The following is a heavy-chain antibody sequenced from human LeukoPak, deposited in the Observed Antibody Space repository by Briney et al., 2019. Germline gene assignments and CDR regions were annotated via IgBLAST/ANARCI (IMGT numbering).Heavy chain of an antibody. CDR3: ARGGSWYVGYWFDP. D-gene: IGHD6-13*01. Sequence: SSETLSLTCTVSGGSISSGGYYWSLIRQPPGKGLEWIGYIYYSGSTNYNPSLKSRVTISVDTSKNQFSLKLSSVTAADTAVYYCARGGSWYVGYWFDPWGQGTLVTVSS. CDR2: IYYSGST. J-gene: IGHJ5*02. CDR1: GGSISSGGYY. V-gene: IGHV4-61*08.